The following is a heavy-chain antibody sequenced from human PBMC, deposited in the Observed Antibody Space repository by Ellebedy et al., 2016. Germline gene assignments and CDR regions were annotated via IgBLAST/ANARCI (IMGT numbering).Heavy chain of an antibody. D-gene: IGHD7-27*01. CDR3: AKAATGDDGFDI. Sequence: GGSLRLSCAASGFSFSAHYMDWVRQAPGKGLEWVGRIRNKANSYTTEYAASVKGRVTISRDDSKNSLYLQMSNLKTEDTALYYCAKAATGDDGFDIWGHGTMVTVSS. CDR2: IRNKANSYTT. CDR1: GFSFSAHY. J-gene: IGHJ3*02. V-gene: IGHV3-72*01.